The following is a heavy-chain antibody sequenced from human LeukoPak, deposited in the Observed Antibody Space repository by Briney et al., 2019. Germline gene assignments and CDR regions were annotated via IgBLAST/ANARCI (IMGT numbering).Heavy chain of an antibody. V-gene: IGHV3-23*01. CDR1: GFTFSSFTFSGYA. CDR3: ARGYCSGGSCYSSTAHDY. CDR2: ITGSGATT. J-gene: IGHJ4*02. Sequence: PGGSLRLSCAASGFTFSSFTFSGYAMSWVRQAPGKGLEWVSTITGSGATTYIADSVKGRYTISRDNAKNSLYLQMNSLRAEDTALYYCARGYCSGGSCYSSTAHDYWGQGALVTVSS. D-gene: IGHD2-15*01.